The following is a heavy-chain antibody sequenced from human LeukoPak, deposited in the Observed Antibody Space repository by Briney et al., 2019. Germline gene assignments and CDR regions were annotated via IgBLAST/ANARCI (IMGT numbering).Heavy chain of an antibody. J-gene: IGHJ4*02. D-gene: IGHD3-10*01. CDR1: GFTFSSYA. CDR3: AKDAATFRPYSVVRGAPTDY. CDR2: ISGSGGST. V-gene: IGHV3-23*01. Sequence: GGSLRLSCAASGFTFSSYAMSWVRQAPGKGLEWVSAISGSGGSTYYADSVKGWFTISRDNSKNTLYLQMNSLRAEDTAVYYCAKDAATFRPYSVVRGAPTDYWGQGTLVTVSS.